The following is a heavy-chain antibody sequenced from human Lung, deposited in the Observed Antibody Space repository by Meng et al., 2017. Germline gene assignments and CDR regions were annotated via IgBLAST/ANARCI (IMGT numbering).Heavy chain of an antibody. J-gene: IGHJ4*02. V-gene: IGHV1-18*01. CDR1: GYPFTNYG. Sequence: QVHLVQSVAVVREPGASVKVSCKAPGYPFTNYGISWVRQAPEHGLEWMGWISVYNVNTNYAQKFQSRVTMTTDTSTSTTYMELRSLRSDDTGVYYCARSPYSSGWPNFDSWGQGTLVTVSS. CDR3: ARSPYSSGWPNFDS. CDR2: ISVYNVNT. D-gene: IGHD6-19*01.